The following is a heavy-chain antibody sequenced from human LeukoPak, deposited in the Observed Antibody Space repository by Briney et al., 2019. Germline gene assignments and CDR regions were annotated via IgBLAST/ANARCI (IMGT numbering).Heavy chain of an antibody. V-gene: IGHV3-30*02. Sequence: PGGSLRLSRAASGFTFSSYGMHWVRQAPGKGLDWVAFIRHDGNNKFYADSVRGRFTISRDNSKNTLFLQMDGLSTEDTAVYYCAKDPAATVTPNYFDYWGQGTLVTVSS. D-gene: IGHD4-11*01. J-gene: IGHJ4*02. CDR2: IRHDGNNK. CDR1: GFTFSSYG. CDR3: AKDPAATVTPNYFDY.